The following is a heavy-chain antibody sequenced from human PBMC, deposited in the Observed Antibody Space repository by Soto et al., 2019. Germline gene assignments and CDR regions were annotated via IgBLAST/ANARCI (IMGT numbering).Heavy chain of an antibody. Sequence: GGSLRLSCAASGFTFSNAWMNWVRQAPGKGLEWVGRIKSKTDGGTTDYAAPVKDRFTISRDDSKNTLYLQMNSLKTEDTAVYYCTTVLWFYYPFYGMDVWGQGTTVTVSS. CDR1: GFTFSNAW. D-gene: IGHD3-10*01. V-gene: IGHV3-15*07. J-gene: IGHJ6*02. CDR3: TTVLWFYYPFYGMDV. CDR2: IKSKTDGGTT.